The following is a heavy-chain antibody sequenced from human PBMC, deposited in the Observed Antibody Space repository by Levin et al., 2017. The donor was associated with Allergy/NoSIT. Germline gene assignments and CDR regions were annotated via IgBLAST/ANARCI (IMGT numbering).Heavy chain of an antibody. CDR2: IYYSGST. V-gene: IGHV4-59*01. J-gene: IGHJ4*02. Sequence: SETLSLTCTVSGGSISSYYWSWIRQPPGKGLEWIGYIYYSGSTNYNPSLKSRVTISVDTSKNQFSLKLSSVTAADTAVYYCARSARSYSSSKGGFDYWGQGTLVTVSS. CDR3: ARSARSYSSSKGGFDY. D-gene: IGHD6-6*01. CDR1: GGSISSYY.